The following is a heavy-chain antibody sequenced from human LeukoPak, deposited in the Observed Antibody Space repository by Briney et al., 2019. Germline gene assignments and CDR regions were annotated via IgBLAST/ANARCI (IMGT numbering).Heavy chain of an antibody. CDR3: ARDRGDYDFWSGYVSWFDP. V-gene: IGHV3-7*03. J-gene: IGHJ5*02. Sequence: PGGSLRLSCAASGFTFSSYWMSWVRQAPGKGLEWVANIKQDGSEKYYVDSVKGRFTISRDNAKNSLYLQMNSLRAEDTAVYYCARDRGDYDFWSGYVSWFDPWGQRTLVTVSS. CDR1: GFTFSSYW. D-gene: IGHD3-3*01. CDR2: IKQDGSEK.